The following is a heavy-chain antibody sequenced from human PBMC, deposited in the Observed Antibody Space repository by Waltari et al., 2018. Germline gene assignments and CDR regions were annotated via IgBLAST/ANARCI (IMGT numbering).Heavy chain of an antibody. V-gene: IGHV3-48*03. J-gene: IGHJ4*02. D-gene: IGHD3-10*01. CDR1: GFTFSSYE. CDR3: ARSMVADY. CDR2: ISSSGSTI. Sequence: EVHLVESGGGLVQSGGSVRLSWAASGFTFSSYEMNWVRQAPGKGLEWVSYISSSGSTIYYADSMKGRFTISRDNAKNSLYLQMNSLRAEDTAVYYCARSMVADYWGQGTLVTVSS.